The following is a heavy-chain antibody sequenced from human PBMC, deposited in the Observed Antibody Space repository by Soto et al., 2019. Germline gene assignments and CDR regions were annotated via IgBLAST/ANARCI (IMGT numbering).Heavy chain of an antibody. CDR3: ARASPDSGYDRIRNYYYYRMDV. CDR2: IIPIFGTA. J-gene: IGHJ6*02. Sequence: SVKVSCKASGGTFSSYAISWVRQAPGQGLEWMGGIIPIFGTANYAQKFQGRVTITADESTSTAYMELSSLRSEDTAVYYCARASPDSGYDRIRNYYYYRMDVWGQGTTVTVSS. V-gene: IGHV1-69*13. D-gene: IGHD5-12*01. CDR1: GGTFSSYA.